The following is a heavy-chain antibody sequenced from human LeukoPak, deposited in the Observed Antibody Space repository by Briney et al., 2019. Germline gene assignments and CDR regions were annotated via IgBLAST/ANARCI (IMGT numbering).Heavy chain of an antibody. CDR3: ARGPVDYSGSYWDLDY. Sequence: ASVKVSCKPSGYTFTGSYMHRVRQAPGQGLEWMGRINPNSGGTNYAQKFQGRVTMTRDTSISTAYMDLSRLRSDDTAVYYCARGPVDYSGSYWDLDYWGQGTLVTVSS. D-gene: IGHD1-26*01. J-gene: IGHJ4*02. CDR1: GYTFTGSY. CDR2: INPNSGGT. V-gene: IGHV1-2*06.